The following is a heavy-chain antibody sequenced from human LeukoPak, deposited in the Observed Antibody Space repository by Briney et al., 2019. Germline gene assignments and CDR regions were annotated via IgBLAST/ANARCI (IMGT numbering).Heavy chain of an antibody. D-gene: IGHD3-16*02. CDR2: IRSKANSYAT. J-gene: IGHJ6*03. V-gene: IGHV3-73*01. CDR3: ARVIGTNYMDV. CDR1: GFTFSGSA. Sequence: GGSLRLSCAASGFTFSGSAMHWVRQASGKGLEWVGRIRSKANSYATAYAASVKGRFTISRDDSKNTAYLQMNSLKTEDTAVYYCARVIGTNYMDVWGKGTTVTISS.